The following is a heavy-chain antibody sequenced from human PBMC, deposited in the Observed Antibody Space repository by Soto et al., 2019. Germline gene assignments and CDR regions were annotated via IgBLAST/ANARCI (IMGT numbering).Heavy chain of an antibody. Sequence: GGSLRLSCAASGFTFSSFAMSWVRQAPGKGLDWVSAISGSGGSTYSADSVKGRFTISRDNSKNTLYLQMNSLRAEDTAVYYCAKDLEDYYDSSVDFDYWGQGTLVTVSS. J-gene: IGHJ4*02. D-gene: IGHD3-22*01. CDR3: AKDLEDYYDSSVDFDY. CDR1: GFTFSSFA. V-gene: IGHV3-23*01. CDR2: ISGSGGST.